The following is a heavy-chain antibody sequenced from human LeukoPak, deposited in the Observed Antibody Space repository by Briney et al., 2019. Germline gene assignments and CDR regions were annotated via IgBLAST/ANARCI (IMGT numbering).Heavy chain of an antibody. CDR2: IYYSGST. Sequence: PSETLSLTCTVFGGSISSSSYYWGWIRQPPGKGLEWIGSIYYSGSTNYNPSLKSRVTISVDTSKNQFSLKLSSVTAADTAVYYCASRDIVVVPAARFNWYFDLWGRGTLVTVSS. CDR1: GGSISSSSYY. D-gene: IGHD2-2*01. J-gene: IGHJ2*01. CDR3: ASRDIVVVPAARFNWYFDL. V-gene: IGHV4-39*07.